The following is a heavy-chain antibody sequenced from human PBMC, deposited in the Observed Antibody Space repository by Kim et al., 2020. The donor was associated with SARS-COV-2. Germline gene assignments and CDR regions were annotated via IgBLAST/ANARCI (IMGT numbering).Heavy chain of an antibody. V-gene: IGHV4-59*08. CDR1: GGSISSYY. J-gene: IGHJ4*01. CDR3: ASHRFGGVMGDFDY. Sequence: SETLSLTCTVSGGSISSYYWSWIRQPPRKGLEWIGYIYYSGSTNYNPSLKTRVTISVDTSKNQFSLKLSLVTAADTAVYYCASHRFGGVMGDFDYGGHG. D-gene: IGHD3-16*01. CDR2: IYYSGST.